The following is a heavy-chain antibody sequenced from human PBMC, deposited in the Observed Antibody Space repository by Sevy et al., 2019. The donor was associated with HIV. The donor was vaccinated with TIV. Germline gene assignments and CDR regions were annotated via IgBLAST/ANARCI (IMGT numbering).Heavy chain of an antibody. D-gene: IGHD6-6*01. CDR2: INPSGGST. J-gene: IGHJ5*02. V-gene: IGHV1-46*03. Sequence: ASVKVSCKASGYTFTSYYMHWVRQAPGQGLEWMGIINPSGGSTSYAQKFQGRVTMTRDTSTSTVYMELSSLGSEDTAVYYCAREGSSSSKGNWFDPWGQGTLVTVSS. CDR1: GYTFTSYY. CDR3: AREGSSSSKGNWFDP.